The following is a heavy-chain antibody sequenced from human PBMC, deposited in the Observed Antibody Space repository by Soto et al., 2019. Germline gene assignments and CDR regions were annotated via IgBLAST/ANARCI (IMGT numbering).Heavy chain of an antibody. CDR1: GGSFSGYY. Sequence: SETLSLTCAVYGGSFSGYYWDWIRQPPGKGLEWIGEINHRGSTNYNPSLKSRVTISVDTSKNQFSLKLSSVTAADTAVYYCARVVASYYDILTGYHPTIGMDVWGQGTTVTVSS. D-gene: IGHD3-9*01. CDR2: INHRGST. V-gene: IGHV4-34*01. J-gene: IGHJ6*02. CDR3: ARVVASYYDILTGYHPTIGMDV.